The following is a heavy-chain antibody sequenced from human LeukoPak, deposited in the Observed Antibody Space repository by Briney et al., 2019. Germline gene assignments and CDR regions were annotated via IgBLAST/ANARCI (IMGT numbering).Heavy chain of an antibody. Sequence: PSETLSLTCTVSGGSISSYYWSWIRQPPGKGLEWIGYIYYSGSTNYNPSFKSRVTISVDTSKNQFSLKLSSVTAADTAVYYCARHMRGYSYGYSLYFDYWGQGTLVTVSS. CDR1: GGSISSYY. V-gene: IGHV4-59*08. D-gene: IGHD5-18*01. CDR2: IYYSGST. J-gene: IGHJ4*02. CDR3: ARHMRGYSYGYSLYFDY.